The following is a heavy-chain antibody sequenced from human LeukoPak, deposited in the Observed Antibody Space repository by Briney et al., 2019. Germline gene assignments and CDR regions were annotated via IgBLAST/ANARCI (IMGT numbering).Heavy chain of an antibody. CDR1: GYSFTTYW. D-gene: IGHD3-3*01. CDR3: ARIPSFDFWSGSLFYYFDY. V-gene: IGHV5-51*01. J-gene: IGHJ4*02. Sequence: GESLKISCQAFGYSFTTYWIGWVRQMPGKGLECMGIIYPGDSDVRYSPSFQGQVTISADKSISTAYLQWSSLKASDTAMYYCARIPSFDFWSGSLFYYFDYWGQGTLVTLSS. CDR2: IYPGDSDV.